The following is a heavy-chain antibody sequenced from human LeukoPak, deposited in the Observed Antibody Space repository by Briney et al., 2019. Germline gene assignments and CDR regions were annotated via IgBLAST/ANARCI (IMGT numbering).Heavy chain of an antibody. V-gene: IGHV1-18*01. D-gene: IGHD3-3*01. CDR1: GHTFTSYG. Sequence: ASVKVSCKASGHTFTSYGISWVRQAPGQGLEWMGWISAYNGNTNYAQKLQGRVTMTTDTSTSTAYMELRSLRSDDTAVYYCARAERITIFGVVIRTDAFDIWGQGTMVTVSS. CDR3: ARAERITIFGVVIRTDAFDI. J-gene: IGHJ3*02. CDR2: ISAYNGNT.